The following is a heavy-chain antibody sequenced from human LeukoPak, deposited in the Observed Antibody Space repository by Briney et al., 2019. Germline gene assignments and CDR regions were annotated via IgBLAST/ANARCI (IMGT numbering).Heavy chain of an antibody. CDR1: GYTFSSYT. CDR3: ASGPSYSGSNEYFDF. CDR2: INTNTGNP. J-gene: IGHJ4*02. D-gene: IGHD1-26*01. Sequence: VASVKVSCKASGYTFSSYTMNWVRQAPGQGLERMGWINTNTGNPTYAQDYTGRFVFSLDTSVSTTYLQISRLKAEDTAVYYCASGPSYSGSNEYFDFWGQGTLVTVSS. V-gene: IGHV7-4-1*02.